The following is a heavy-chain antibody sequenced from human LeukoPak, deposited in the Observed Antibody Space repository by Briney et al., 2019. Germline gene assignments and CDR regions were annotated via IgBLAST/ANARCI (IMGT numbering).Heavy chain of an antibody. J-gene: IGHJ4*02. Sequence: GGSLRLSCAASGFTFSSYAMSWVRQAPGKGLEWVSAISGSGGSTYYADSVKGRFTISRDNSKNTLYLQMNSLRAEDTAVYYCAKDGWDYYGPESQVDYWGQGTLVTVFS. CDR1: GFTFSSYA. CDR2: ISGSGGST. CDR3: AKDGWDYYGPESQVDY. D-gene: IGHD3-10*01. V-gene: IGHV3-23*01.